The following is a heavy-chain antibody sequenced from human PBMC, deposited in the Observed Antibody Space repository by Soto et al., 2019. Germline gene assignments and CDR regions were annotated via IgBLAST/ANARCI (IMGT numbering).Heavy chain of an antibody. J-gene: IGHJ6*02. Sequence: SQTPSLTCAISGDSVSSNSAAWNWIRQSPSRGLEWLGRTYYRSKWYNDYAVSVKSRITINPDTSKNQFSLQLNSVTPEDTAVYYCARDSGGYCSSTSCYGDYYYGMDVWGQGTTVTVSS. CDR3: ARDSGGYCSSTSCYGDYYYGMDV. V-gene: IGHV6-1*01. CDR2: TYYRSKWYN. CDR1: GDSVSSNSAA. D-gene: IGHD2-2*01.